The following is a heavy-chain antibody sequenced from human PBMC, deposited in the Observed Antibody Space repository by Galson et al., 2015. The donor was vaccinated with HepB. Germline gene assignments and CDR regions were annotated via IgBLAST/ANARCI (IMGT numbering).Heavy chain of an antibody. D-gene: IGHD6-19*01. V-gene: IGHV3-30*18. Sequence: SLRLSCAASGFTFSSYGMHWVRQAPGKGLEWVAVISYDGSNKYYADSVKGRFTISRDNSKNTLYLQMNSLRAEDTAVYYCAKPLGGSGWYGVYWGQGTLVTVSS. CDR1: GFTFSSYG. CDR3: AKPLGGSGWYGVY. J-gene: IGHJ4*02. CDR2: ISYDGSNK.